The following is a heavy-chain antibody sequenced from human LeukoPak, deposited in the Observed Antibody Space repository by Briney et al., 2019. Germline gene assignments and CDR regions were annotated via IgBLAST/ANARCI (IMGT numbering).Heavy chain of an antibody. Sequence: ASVKPSCKPSDYTFNSYVFSQARQPPEQGRESMGWLRSHIAHTNHAQKFQGRVTMTRDTSTSIVYVELRSLRADDTDVYYCARDLGKYCTTTNCYGRIWFDPWGQGTLVTVSS. J-gene: IGHJ5*02. V-gene: IGHV1-18*01. CDR1: DYTFNSYV. CDR3: ARDLGKYCTTTNCYGRIWFDP. D-gene: IGHD2-2*01. CDR2: LRSHIAHT.